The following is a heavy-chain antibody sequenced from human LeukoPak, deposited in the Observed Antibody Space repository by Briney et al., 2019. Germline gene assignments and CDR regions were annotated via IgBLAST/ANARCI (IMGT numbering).Heavy chain of an antibody. Sequence: PGGSLRLSCAASGFTFSSYAMSWVRQAPGKGLEWVSGISGGGGSTYYADSVKGRFTISRDNSKKTLYLQMNSPRAEDTAVYYCAKDQGSSGWFVRDDYWGQGTLVTVSS. V-gene: IGHV3-23*01. CDR2: ISGGGGST. D-gene: IGHD6-19*01. J-gene: IGHJ4*02. CDR3: AKDQGSSGWFVRDDY. CDR1: GFTFSSYA.